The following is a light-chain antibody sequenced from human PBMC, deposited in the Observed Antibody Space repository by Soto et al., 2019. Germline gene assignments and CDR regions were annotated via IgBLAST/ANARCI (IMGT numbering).Light chain of an antibody. J-gene: IGKJ5*01. CDR1: QSVSSY. V-gene: IGKV3-11*01. CDR3: QQRSNWPPIT. CDR2: DAS. Sequence: XXLSPGERATLSCRASQSVSSYLAWYQQKPGQAPRLLIYDASNRATGIPARFSGSGSGTDFTLTISSLEPEDFAVYYCQQRSNWPPITFGQGTRLEIK.